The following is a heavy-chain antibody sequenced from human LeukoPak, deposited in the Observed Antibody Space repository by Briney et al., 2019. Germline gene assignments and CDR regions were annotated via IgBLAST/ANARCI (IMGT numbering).Heavy chain of an antibody. V-gene: IGHV4-39*07. CDR1: GGSISSSSYY. CDR2: IYYSGST. CDR3: ATKVPGATVVSGQASATNWFDP. J-gene: IGHJ5*02. Sequence: SETLSLTCTVSGGSISSSSYYWGWIRQPPGKGLEWIGSIYYSGSTYYNPSLKSRVTISVDTSKNQFSLKLSSVTAADTAVYYCATKVPGATVVSGQASATNWFDPWGQGTLVTVSS. D-gene: IGHD4-23*01.